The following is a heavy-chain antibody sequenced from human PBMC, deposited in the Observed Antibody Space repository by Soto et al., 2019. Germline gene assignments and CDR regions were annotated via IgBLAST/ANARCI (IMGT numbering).Heavy chain of an antibody. CDR2: ISGSGGST. CDR1: GFTISCYA. D-gene: IGHD2-8*01. V-gene: IGHV3-23*01. Sequence: PGGSLRLSCGASGFTISCYAMSWVSQAPGKGLEWVSAISGSGGSTYYADSVKGRFTISRDNSKNTLYLQMNSLRAEDTAVYYCAKGKLLYPDCTNGVCYTGYYYYYYMDVWGKGTTVTVSS. J-gene: IGHJ6*03. CDR3: AKGKLLYPDCTNGVCYTGYYYYYYMDV.